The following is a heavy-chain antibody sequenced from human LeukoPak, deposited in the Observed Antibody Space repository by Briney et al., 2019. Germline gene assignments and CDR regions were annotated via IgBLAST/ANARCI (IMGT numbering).Heavy chain of an antibody. V-gene: IGHV3-23*01. Sequence: GGSLRLSCAASGFTFGMYWMHWVRQAPGKGLEWVSAISGSGGSTYYADSVKGRFTISRDNSKNTLYLQMNSLRAEDTAVYYCAKDRWELDAFDIWGQGTMVTVSS. J-gene: IGHJ3*02. CDR1: GFTFGMYW. D-gene: IGHD1-26*01. CDR3: AKDRWELDAFDI. CDR2: ISGSGGST.